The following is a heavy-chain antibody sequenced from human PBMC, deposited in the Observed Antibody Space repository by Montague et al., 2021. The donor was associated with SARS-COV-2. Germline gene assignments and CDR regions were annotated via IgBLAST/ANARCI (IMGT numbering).Heavy chain of an antibody. CDR2: VYYSGYT. CDR3: ARRRLREDYFDF. CDR1: GDSVSSSDHY. V-gene: IGHV4-39*01. D-gene: IGHD4-17*01. Sequence: SETRSLTCTVSGDSVSSSDHYWGWIRQPPGKGLEWLGIVYYSGYTYYNPSVKGRVTISIDVSKNQFSLKLNSLTATDTAIYHCARRRLREDYFDFWGQGTLLTVSS. J-gene: IGHJ4*02.